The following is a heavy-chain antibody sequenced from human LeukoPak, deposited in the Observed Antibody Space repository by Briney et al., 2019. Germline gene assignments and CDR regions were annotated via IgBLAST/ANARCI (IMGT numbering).Heavy chain of an antibody. Sequence: ASVKVSCKASGYTFTSYGISWVRQAPGQGLEWMGWISAYNGNTNYAQKLQGRVTMTTDTSTSTAYMELRSLRSDDTAVYYCARDYDYDILTGYKGYYYYGMDVWGQGTTVTVSS. CDR3: ARDYDYDILTGYKGYYYYGMDV. V-gene: IGHV1-18*01. CDR1: GYTFTSYG. J-gene: IGHJ6*02. D-gene: IGHD3-9*01. CDR2: ISAYNGNT.